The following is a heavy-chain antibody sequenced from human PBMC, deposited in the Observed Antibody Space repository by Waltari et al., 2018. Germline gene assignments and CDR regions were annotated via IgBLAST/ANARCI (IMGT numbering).Heavy chain of an antibody. Sequence: QLQESGSGLVKPSETVSLTCSVSGDSIMKNNYHWGWIRQPPGKGLEWIGSIYNSGTTYYNPSLKSRVTISLDASRNQFSLRLSSVTAADTAVYYCARASTAIFGVVITGYNIWGQGTVVTVSS. J-gene: IGHJ3*01. D-gene: IGHD3-3*01. CDR1: GDSIMKNNYH. CDR3: ARASTAIFGVVITGYNI. CDR2: IYNSGTT. V-gene: IGHV4-39*07.